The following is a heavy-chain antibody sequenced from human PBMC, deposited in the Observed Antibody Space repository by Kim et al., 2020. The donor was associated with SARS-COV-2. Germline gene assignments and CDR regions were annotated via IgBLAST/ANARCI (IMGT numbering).Heavy chain of an antibody. D-gene: IGHD3-10*01. J-gene: IGHJ4*02. V-gene: IGHV3-48*02. CDR2: ISSSSSTI. CDR1: GFTFSSYS. CDR3: ARGAWGSGSYLAYDY. Sequence: GGSLRLSCAASGFTFSSYSMNWVRQAPGKGLEWVSYISSSSSTIYYADSVKGRFTISRDNAKNSLYLQMNSLRDEDTAVYYCARGAWGSGSYLAYDYWGQGTLVTVSS.